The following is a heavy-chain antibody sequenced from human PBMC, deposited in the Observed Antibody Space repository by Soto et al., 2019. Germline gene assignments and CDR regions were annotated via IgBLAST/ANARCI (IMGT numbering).Heavy chain of an antibody. Sequence: GGSLRLSCAASGFTFSNAWMNWVRQAPGKGLEWVGRIKSKADGGTTDYGAPVKGRFTISRDDSKNTLYLQLNSLTTEDTAVYYFTILGHYYDSSPLDVWGQGTSVTVSS. J-gene: IGHJ6*02. CDR1: GFTFSNAW. CDR3: TILGHYYDSSPLDV. D-gene: IGHD3-22*01. V-gene: IGHV3-15*07. CDR2: IKSKADGGTT.